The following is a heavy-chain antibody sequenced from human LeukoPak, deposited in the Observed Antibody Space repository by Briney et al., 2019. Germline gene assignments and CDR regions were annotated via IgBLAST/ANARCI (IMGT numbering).Heavy chain of an antibody. J-gene: IGHJ4*02. Sequence: SETLSLTCAVYGGSFSDYYWSWIRQPPGKGLEWIGEINYSGSTNYNPSLRSRVTISVDTSKNQFSLMLNSVTAADTAVYYCAQGIWYGSGSSFDSWGQGTLVTVSS. V-gene: IGHV4-34*01. CDR2: INYSGST. CDR3: AQGIWYGSGSSFDS. D-gene: IGHD3-10*01. CDR1: GGSFSDYY.